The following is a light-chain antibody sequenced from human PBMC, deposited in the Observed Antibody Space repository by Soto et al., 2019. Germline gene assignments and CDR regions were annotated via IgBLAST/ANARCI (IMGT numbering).Light chain of an antibody. CDR1: QSINTW. V-gene: IGKV1-5*03. CDR2: KAS. CDR3: QHYNSYSEFT. Sequence: DIQMTQSTSTLSASIGDRVTITCRASQSINTWLAWYQQKPGKAPKLLIYKASTLESGVPSRFSGSGSGTEFTLTIGCLQLDDFATYYCQHYNSYSEFTFGPGTKVDIK. J-gene: IGKJ3*01.